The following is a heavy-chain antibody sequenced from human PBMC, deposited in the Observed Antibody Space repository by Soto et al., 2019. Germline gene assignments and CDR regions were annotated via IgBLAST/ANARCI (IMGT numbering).Heavy chain of an antibody. V-gene: IGHV4-4*07. J-gene: IGHJ4*02. Sequence: PSETLSLTCSVSGGSLSKYYWSWIRQPAGKGLEWIGRISTSGHVVSKVSLRSRLTMSVDMSNNHFSLKLTSVTAADTAVYYCARDINDFWSLYPLAFDYWGQGALVTVS. CDR3: ARDINDFWSLYPLAFDY. CDR1: GGSLSKYY. D-gene: IGHD3-3*01. CDR2: ISTSGHV.